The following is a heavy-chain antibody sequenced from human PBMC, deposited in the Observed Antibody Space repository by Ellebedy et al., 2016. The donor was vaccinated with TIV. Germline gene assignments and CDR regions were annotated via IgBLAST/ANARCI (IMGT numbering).Heavy chain of an antibody. V-gene: IGHV4-39*01. CDR1: GGSVSRSNYY. J-gene: IGHJ6*02. CDR3: ARYRSGIVVVPAHYGMDV. CDR2: IYYTGTT. D-gene: IGHD2-2*01. Sequence: SETLSLTXNVSGGSVSRSNYYWGWIRQRPGKGPEWIANIYYTGTTFYNPSLKSRVTISVDTSKNQFSLKLSSVTAADTAVYYCARYRSGIVVVPAHYGMDVWGQGTTVTVSS.